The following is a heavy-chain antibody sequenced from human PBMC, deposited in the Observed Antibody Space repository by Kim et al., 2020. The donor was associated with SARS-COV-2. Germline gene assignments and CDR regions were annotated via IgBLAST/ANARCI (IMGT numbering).Heavy chain of an antibody. CDR1: GFTFSSYG. V-gene: IGHV3-30*18. CDR3: AKETYYYDSSGYS. CDR2: ISYDGSNK. D-gene: IGHD3-22*01. J-gene: IGHJ4*02. Sequence: GGSLRLSCAASGFTFSSYGMHWVRQAPGKGLEWVAVISYDGSNKYYADSVKGRFTISRDNSKNTLYLQMNSLRAEDTAVYYCAKETYYYDSSGYSWGQGTLVTVSS.